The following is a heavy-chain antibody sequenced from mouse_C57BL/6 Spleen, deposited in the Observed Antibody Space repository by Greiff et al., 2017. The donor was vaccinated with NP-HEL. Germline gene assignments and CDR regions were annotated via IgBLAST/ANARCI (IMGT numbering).Heavy chain of an antibody. CDR1: GYTFTSYW. CDR2: IHPNSGST. J-gene: IGHJ2*01. D-gene: IGHD2-2*01. Sequence: QVQLQQSGAELVKPGASVKLSCKASGYTFTSYWMHWVKQRPGQGLEWIGMIHPNSGSTNYNEKFKSKATLTVDKSSSTAYMQLSSLTSEDSAVYYCARPAMVTTGSYFDYWGQGTTLTVSS. V-gene: IGHV1-64*01. CDR3: ARPAMVTTGSYFDY.